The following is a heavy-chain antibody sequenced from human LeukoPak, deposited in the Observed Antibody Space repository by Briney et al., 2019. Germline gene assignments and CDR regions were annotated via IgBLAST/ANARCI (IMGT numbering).Heavy chain of an antibody. Sequence: PSETLSLTCTVSGGSISSCYWSWILKPPGKGLEWIGYIYYSGSTNYNPSLKSRVTISVDTSKNQFSLKLSSVTAADTAVYYCASLDGYCSGGSCYSVSFVDPWGQGTLVTVSS. V-gene: IGHV4-59*08. J-gene: IGHJ5*02. D-gene: IGHD2-15*01. CDR1: GGSISSCY. CDR3: ASLDGYCSGGSCYSVSFVDP. CDR2: IYYSGST.